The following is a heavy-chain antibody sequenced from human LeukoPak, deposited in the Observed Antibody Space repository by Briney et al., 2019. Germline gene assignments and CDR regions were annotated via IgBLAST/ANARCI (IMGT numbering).Heavy chain of an antibody. V-gene: IGHV4-39*01. CDR3: ARHKQPRSSHSGPYDV. CDR1: GGSISQSPYY. J-gene: IGHJ3*01. Sequence: NPSETLSLTCTFSGGSISQSPYYWGWIRQPPGKGLEWIGSIYYGGSAYYNPSLKSRVTMSVDTSKNQFSLKLNSVTAADTTVYFCARHKQPRSSHSGPYDVWGQGTTVTVSS. D-gene: IGHD6-19*01. CDR2: IYYGGSA.